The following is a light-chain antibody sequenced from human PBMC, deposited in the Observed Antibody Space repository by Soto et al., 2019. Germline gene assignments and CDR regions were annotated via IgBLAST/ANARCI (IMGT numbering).Light chain of an antibody. CDR1: QNIRTY. CDR3: QQNDFIPWT. CDR2: GSS. V-gene: IGKV1-39*01. J-gene: IGKJ1*01. Sequence: DVQMTQSPSSLSASVGDRVSITCRASQNIRTYLNWYQQTPGKDPKLLIYGSSHLQSGVPPRFSGHGSGTDFTLIISSLQPEDFATYFCQQNDFIPWTFGQGTKV.